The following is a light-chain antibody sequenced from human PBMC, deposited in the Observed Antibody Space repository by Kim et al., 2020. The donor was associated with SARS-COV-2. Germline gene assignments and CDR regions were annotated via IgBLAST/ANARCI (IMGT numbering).Light chain of an antibody. V-gene: IGLV2-23*02. Sequence: SPGQSITTSCTGTSSGIGSHNRVSWHQQHPGKAPKLMIYEVYRRPSAVSNRFSGSKSGNTASLTISGLQAEDEADYYCCSYQGSWVFGGGTQLTVL. J-gene: IGLJ3*02. CDR2: EVY. CDR3: CSYQGSWV. CDR1: SSGIGSHNR.